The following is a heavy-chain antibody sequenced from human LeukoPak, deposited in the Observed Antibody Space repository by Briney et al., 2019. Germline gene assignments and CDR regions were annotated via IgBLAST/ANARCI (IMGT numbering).Heavy chain of an antibody. D-gene: IGHD3-22*01. V-gene: IGHV4-30-2*01. CDR1: GGSLSSGGYP. J-gene: IGHJ5*02. CDR2: IYQSGST. Sequence: SETLSLTCPASGGSLSSGGYPWSWLRQPPGRGLEWIGYIYQSGSTYHNPSLKSRVNISVDRSKNQFCLRLSSVTAADTAVYYCARGTMIERWFDRWGQGTLATVSS. CDR3: ARGTMIERWFDR.